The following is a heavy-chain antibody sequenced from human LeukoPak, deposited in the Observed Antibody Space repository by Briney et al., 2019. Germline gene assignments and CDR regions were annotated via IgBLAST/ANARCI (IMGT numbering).Heavy chain of an antibody. J-gene: IGHJ4*02. D-gene: IGHD2-15*01. CDR1: GFTFSSYA. V-gene: IGHV1-69*01. CDR3: ARVLSPYCSGGSCYLGYFDY. CDR2: IIPIFGTA. Sequence: GGSLRLSCAASGFTFSSYAISWVRQAPGQGLEWMGGIIPIFGTANYAQKFQGRVTITADESTSTAYMELSSLRSEDTAVYYCARVLSPYCSGGSCYLGYFDYWGQGTLVTVSS.